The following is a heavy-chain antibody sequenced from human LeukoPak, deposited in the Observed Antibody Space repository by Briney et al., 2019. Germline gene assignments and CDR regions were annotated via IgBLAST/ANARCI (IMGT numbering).Heavy chain of an antibody. CDR2: IYYSGST. Sequence: KPSETLSLTCAVSGGSISSYYWSWIRQPPGKGLEWIGYIYYSGSTNYNPSLKSRVTISVDTSKNQFSLKLSSVTAADTAAYYCARDFDYWGQGTLVTVSS. V-gene: IGHV4-59*01. CDR3: ARDFDY. CDR1: GGSISSYY. J-gene: IGHJ4*02.